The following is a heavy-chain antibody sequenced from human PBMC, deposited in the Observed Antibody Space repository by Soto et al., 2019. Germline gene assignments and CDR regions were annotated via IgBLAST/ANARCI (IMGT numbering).Heavy chain of an antibody. J-gene: IGHJ5*01. CDR1: GDSVSTNSAT. CDR3: ARLIGNSWLDS. Sequence: SQTLSLTCVISGDSVSTNSATSDWLRQSPSRGLEWLGRTYYRSKWYNDYAVSVKGRITINPDTSNNQLSLQLNSVTPDDTAVYYCARLIGNSWLDSWGQGTLVTVPQ. D-gene: IGHD2-8*01. CDR2: TYYRSKWYN. V-gene: IGHV6-1*01.